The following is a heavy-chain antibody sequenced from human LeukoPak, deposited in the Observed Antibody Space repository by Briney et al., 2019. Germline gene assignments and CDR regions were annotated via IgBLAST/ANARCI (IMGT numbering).Heavy chain of an antibody. CDR1: GGSISSSSYY. Sequence: ASETLSLTCTVSGGSISSSSYYWGWIRQPPGKGLEWIGSIYYSGSTYYNPSLKSRVTISVDTSKNQFSLKLSSVTAADTAVYYCARDSPGVSWYDYWGQGTLVTVSS. CDR2: IYYSGST. V-gene: IGHV4-39*07. CDR3: ARDSPGVSWYDY. D-gene: IGHD2-15*01. J-gene: IGHJ4*02.